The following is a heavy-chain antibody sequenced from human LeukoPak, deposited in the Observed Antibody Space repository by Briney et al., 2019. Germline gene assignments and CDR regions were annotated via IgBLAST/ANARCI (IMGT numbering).Heavy chain of an antibody. J-gene: IGHJ4*02. CDR3: ATHRGTRYSSSWYFDY. CDR2: ISSSGSSI. Sequence: GGSLRLSCAASGFTFSSYEMNWVRQAPGKGLEWVSYISSSGSSIYYADSVKGRFTISRDNAKNSLYLQMNSLRAEDTAVYYCATHRGTRYSSSWYFDYWGQGTLVTVSS. V-gene: IGHV3-48*03. CDR1: GFTFSSYE. D-gene: IGHD6-13*01.